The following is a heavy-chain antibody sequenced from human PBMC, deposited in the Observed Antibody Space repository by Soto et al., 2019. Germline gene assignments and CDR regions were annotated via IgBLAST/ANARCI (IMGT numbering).Heavy chain of an antibody. D-gene: IGHD3-3*01. CDR1: GGTFSSYA. J-gene: IGHJ6*02. CDR3: ASVRDSSRIDDFGSGYYAYDYYGMDV. V-gene: IGHV1-69*06. Sequence: SVKVSCKASGGTFSSYAISWVRQAPGQGLEWMGGIIPIFGTANYAEQFQGRVTITADKSTSTAYMELIILRSEDTAAYYCASVRDSSRIDDFGSGYYAYDYYGMDVWGQGTRVTVSS. CDR2: IIPIFGTA.